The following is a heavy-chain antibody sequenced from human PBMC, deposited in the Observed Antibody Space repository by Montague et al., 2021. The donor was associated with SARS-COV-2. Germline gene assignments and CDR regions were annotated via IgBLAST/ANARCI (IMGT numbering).Heavy chain of an antibody. Sequence: SETLSLTCTVSGGSISSYYWSWIRQPPGKGLEWIGYIYYSGSTNYNPSLKSRVTISVDTSKNQFSLKLSSVTAADTAVYYCARVPRDYDFWSGFYDAFDLWGQGTMVTVSS. CDR2: IYYSGST. D-gene: IGHD3-3*01. CDR3: ARVPRDYDFWSGFYDAFDL. J-gene: IGHJ3*01. V-gene: IGHV4-59*01. CDR1: GGSISSYY.